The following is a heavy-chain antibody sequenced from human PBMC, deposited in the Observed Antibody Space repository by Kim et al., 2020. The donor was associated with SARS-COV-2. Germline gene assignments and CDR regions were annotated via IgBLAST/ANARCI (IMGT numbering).Heavy chain of an antibody. V-gene: IGHV3-74*01. CDR3: SRDTFGSRDY. D-gene: IGHD3-10*01. CDR2: INEDGSRT. Sequence: GGSLRLSCVGPGFSVSNNWMHWVRQAPGKGLEWVSRINEDGSRTDDADSVKGRFSISKDNAKNTLYLQMNSLRAEDSAVYYCSRDTFGSRDYWGQGILVT. CDR1: GFSVSNNW. J-gene: IGHJ4*02.